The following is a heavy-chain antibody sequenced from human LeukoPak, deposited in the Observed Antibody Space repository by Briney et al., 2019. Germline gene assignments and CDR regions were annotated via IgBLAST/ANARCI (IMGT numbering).Heavy chain of an antibody. CDR1: GFTFSSYG. D-gene: IGHD3-9*01. Sequence: GGSLRLSCAASGFTFSSYGMSWVRQAPGKGLEWVSGISGSGGSTYYADSVNGRVTISRDNSKNTLYLQMNSLRAEDTAVYYCAKDDRRAKDYDFLTGYYKRPYFFDYWGQGTLVTVSS. CDR3: AKDDRRAKDYDFLTGYYKRPYFFDY. V-gene: IGHV3-23*01. CDR2: ISGSGGST. J-gene: IGHJ4*02.